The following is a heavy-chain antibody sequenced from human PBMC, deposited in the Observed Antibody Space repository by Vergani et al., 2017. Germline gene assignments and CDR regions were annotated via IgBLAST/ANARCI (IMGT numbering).Heavy chain of an antibody. V-gene: IGHV3-30*04. D-gene: IGHD3-3*01. CDR3: ARGNFWSGCGTHYMDV. Sequence: QVQLVESGGGVVQPGTSLRLSCAASGFTFTNHAMHWVRQAPGKGLEWVALISYDGSNEYYADSVKGRFTISRDNSKNTLFMQMSSLSGDDTAVYYCARGNFWSGCGTHYMDVWGKGTTVTVSS. CDR2: ISYDGSNE. CDR1: GFTFTNHA. J-gene: IGHJ6*03.